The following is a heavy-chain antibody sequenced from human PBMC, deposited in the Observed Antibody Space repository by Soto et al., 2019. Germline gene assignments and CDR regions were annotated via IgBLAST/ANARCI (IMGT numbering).Heavy chain of an antibody. CDR3: AKAHYGDSNWFDP. D-gene: IGHD4-17*01. CDR2: ISYDGSNK. Sequence: QVQLVESGGGVVQPGRSLRLSCAASGFTFSSYGMHWVRQAPGKGLEWVAVISYDGSNKYYADSVKGRFTISRDNSKNTLYRQMNSLRAEDTAVYYCAKAHYGDSNWFDPWGQGTLVTVSS. J-gene: IGHJ5*02. V-gene: IGHV3-30*18. CDR1: GFTFSSYG.